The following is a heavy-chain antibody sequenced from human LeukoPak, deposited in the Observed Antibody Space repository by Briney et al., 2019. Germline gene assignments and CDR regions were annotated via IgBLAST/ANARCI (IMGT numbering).Heavy chain of an antibody. J-gene: IGHJ4*02. CDR2: IYYSGST. Sequence: SETLSLTCTVSGGSIISNSYYWGWIRQPPGKGLEWIGSIYYSGSTYYNPSLKSRVTISVDTSKNQFSLKLSSVTAADTAVYYCARQEAGVIDYWGQGTLVTVSS. V-gene: IGHV4-39*01. D-gene: IGHD2-21*01. CDR3: ARQEAGVIDY. CDR1: GGSIISNSYY.